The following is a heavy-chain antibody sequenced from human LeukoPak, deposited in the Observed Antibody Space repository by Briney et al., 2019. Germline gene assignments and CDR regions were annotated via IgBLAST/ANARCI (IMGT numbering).Heavy chain of an antibody. CDR3: AKGTDFWSGYSFDH. V-gene: IGHV3-53*01. Sequence: GGSLRLSCATSGFCVTSNYMSWVRQAPGKGLEWVSVLYGGVSTFYPDTVKGRFTISRDTSKNVVYLQMNTVRAEDTAVYFCAKGTDFWSGYSFDHWGQGVLVTVSS. CDR1: GFCVTSNY. CDR2: LYGGVST. J-gene: IGHJ4*02. D-gene: IGHD3-3*01.